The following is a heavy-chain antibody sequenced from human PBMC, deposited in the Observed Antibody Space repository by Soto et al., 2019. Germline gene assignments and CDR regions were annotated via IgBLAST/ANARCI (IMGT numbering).Heavy chain of an antibody. Sequence: GGSLRLSCAASGFTFSDHYMDWVRQAPGKGLEWVGRTRNKANSYTTEYAASVKGRFTISRDDSKNSLYLQMNSLKTEDTAVYYCARGSGGRKRFDYWGQGTLVTVSS. CDR2: TRNKANSYTT. CDR1: GFTFSDHY. CDR3: ARGSGGRKRFDY. J-gene: IGHJ4*02. V-gene: IGHV3-72*01. D-gene: IGHD2-15*01.